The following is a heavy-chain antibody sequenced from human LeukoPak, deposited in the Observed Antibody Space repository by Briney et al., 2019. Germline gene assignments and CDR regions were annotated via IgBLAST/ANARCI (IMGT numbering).Heavy chain of an antibody. Sequence: SETLSLTCTVSGYSITSAYYWSWIRPPAGKGLEWIGRIYSSGSTNYNPSLKSRVTMSVDTSKNQFSLKLSSVTAADTAVYYCASRKLGNDYWGQGTLVTVSS. V-gene: IGHV4-4*07. J-gene: IGHJ4*02. CDR3: ASRKLGNDY. D-gene: IGHD7-27*01. CDR2: IYSSGST. CDR1: GYSITSAYY.